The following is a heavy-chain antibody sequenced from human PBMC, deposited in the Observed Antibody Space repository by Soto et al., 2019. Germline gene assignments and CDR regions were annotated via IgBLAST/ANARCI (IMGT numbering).Heavy chain of an antibody. V-gene: IGHV3-9*01. D-gene: IGHD6-13*01. CDR1: GFTFDDHA. CDR3: AKYSLYSSSPMGYFDY. CDR2: ISWNSGSI. Sequence: GGSLSLSCVPSGFTFDDHAMHWVRQAPGKGLEWVSGISWNSGSIGYADSVKGRFTISRDNAKNSLYLQMNSLRAEDTALYYCAKYSLYSSSPMGYFDYWGQGT. J-gene: IGHJ4*02.